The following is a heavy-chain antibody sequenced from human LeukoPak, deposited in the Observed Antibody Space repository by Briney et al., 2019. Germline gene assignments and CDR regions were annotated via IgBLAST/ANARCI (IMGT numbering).Heavy chain of an antibody. CDR2: IYSAGNT. CDR3: AKFGGIGYVDY. J-gene: IGHJ4*02. CDR1: ALTVSSNY. Sequence: GGSLRLSCAASALTVSSNYMAWVRQAPGRGPEWLSVIYSAGNTYYADSVKGRFTISRDNSKNTLYLQMNSLRPEDTAVYYCAKFGGIGYVDYWGQGTLVAVSS. V-gene: IGHV3-66*02. D-gene: IGHD3-10*01.